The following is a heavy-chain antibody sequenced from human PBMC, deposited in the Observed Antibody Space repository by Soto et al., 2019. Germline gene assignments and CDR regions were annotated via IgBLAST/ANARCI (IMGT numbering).Heavy chain of an antibody. CDR2: ISWNGGST. D-gene: IGHD2-15*01. Sequence: LRLSCAASGFTFDDYTMHWVRQPPGKGLEWVSFISWNGGSTDYADSVKGRFTISRDNSKNSLFLQMNSLETEDTALYYCAKEKGETYSFDYWGQGTLVTVSS. CDR1: GFTFDDYT. V-gene: IGHV3-43*01. J-gene: IGHJ4*02. CDR3: AKEKGETYSFDY.